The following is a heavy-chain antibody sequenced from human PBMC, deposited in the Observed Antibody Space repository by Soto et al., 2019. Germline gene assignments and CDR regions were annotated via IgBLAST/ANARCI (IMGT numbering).Heavy chain of an antibody. CDR3: TLTTVFIDAFDI. J-gene: IGHJ3*02. CDR1: GVTVCDYA. V-gene: IGHV3-49*03. CDR2: IRSKAYGGTT. D-gene: IGHD4-17*01. Sequence: GSPRICCTACGVTVCDYAMGGFRQEPGKGLEWVGFIRSKAYGGTTEYAASVKGRFTISRDDSKSIAYLQMNSLKTEDTAVYYCTLTTVFIDAFDIWGQGTMVTV.